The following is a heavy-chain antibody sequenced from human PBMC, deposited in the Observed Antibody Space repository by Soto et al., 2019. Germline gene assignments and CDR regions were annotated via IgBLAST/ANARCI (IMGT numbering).Heavy chain of an antibody. CDR1: GGSISSSSYY. CDR2: IYYSGST. J-gene: IGHJ4*02. Sequence: QLQLQESGPGLVKPSETLSLTCTVSGGSISSSSYYWGWLRQPPGKGLEWIGSIYYSGSTYYNPSLKSRVTISVDTSKNQFALKLSSVTAADTAVYYCARQGPGDYFDYCGQGTLVTVSS. V-gene: IGHV4-39*01. CDR3: ARQGPGDYFDY.